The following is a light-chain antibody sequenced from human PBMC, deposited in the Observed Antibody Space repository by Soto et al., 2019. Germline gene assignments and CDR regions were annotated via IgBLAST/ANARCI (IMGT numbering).Light chain of an antibody. V-gene: IGLV1-44*01. J-gene: IGLJ1*01. CDR3: AAWDDSLNGYV. Sequence: QSVLTQPPSASGTPGQRVTISCSGSSSNIGTNTANWYQQLPGTAPKLLSYSNNQRPSGVPDRFSGSKSGTSASLAISVLQSADEADYYCAAWDDSLNGYVFGTGTKLTVL. CDR2: SNN. CDR1: SSNIGTNT.